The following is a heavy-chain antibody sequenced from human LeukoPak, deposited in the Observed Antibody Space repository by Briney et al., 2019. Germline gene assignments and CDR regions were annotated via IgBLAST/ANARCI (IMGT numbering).Heavy chain of an antibody. CDR3: ARVRAAAGTWDY. CDR1: GFTFTSSA. Sequence: SVKVSCKASGFTFTSSAVQWVRQARGQRLEWIGWIVVGSGNTNYAQKFQGRVTITADESTSTAYMELSSLRSEDTAVYYCARVRAAAGTWDYWGQGTLVTVSS. CDR2: IVVGSGNT. V-gene: IGHV1-58*01. J-gene: IGHJ4*02. D-gene: IGHD6-13*01.